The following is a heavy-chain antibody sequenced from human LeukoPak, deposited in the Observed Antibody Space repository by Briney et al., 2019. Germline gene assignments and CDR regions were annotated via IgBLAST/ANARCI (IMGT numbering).Heavy chain of an antibody. CDR2: IYYSGST. V-gene: IGHV4-39*07. J-gene: IGHJ4*02. CDR1: GGSISSSSYY. Sequence: SETLSLTCTVSGGSISSSSYYWGWIRQPPGKGLEWIGSIYYSGSTYYNPSLKSRVTISVDTSKNQFSLKLSSVTAADTAVYYCARGSGYYYVDFDYWGQGTLVTVSS. D-gene: IGHD3-22*01. CDR3: ARGSGYYYVDFDY.